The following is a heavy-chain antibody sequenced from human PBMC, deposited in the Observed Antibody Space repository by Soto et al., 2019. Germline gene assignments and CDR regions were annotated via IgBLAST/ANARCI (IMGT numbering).Heavy chain of an antibody. J-gene: IGHJ5*02. V-gene: IGHV4-34*01. D-gene: IGHD3-10*01. CDR3: VYGSGSYIA. CDR2: INHSGSP. CDR1: GGSFSGYY. Sequence: QVQLQQWGAGLLKPSETLSLTCAVYGGSFSGYYWSWIRQPPGKGLEWIGEINHSGSPTYNPSLKRRVTISVDTSKNQFSLKLSSVTAADTAVYYCVYGSGSYIAWGQGTLVTVSS.